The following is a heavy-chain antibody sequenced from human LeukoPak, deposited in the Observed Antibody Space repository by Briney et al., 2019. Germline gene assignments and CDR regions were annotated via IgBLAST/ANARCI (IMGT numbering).Heavy chain of an antibody. D-gene: IGHD3-10*01. CDR3: ASDMASITMVRGVSFDY. CDR1: GFTSSSYW. Sequence: GGSLRLSCAASGFTSSSYWMSWVRQAPGKGLEWVANIKQDGSEKYYVDSVRGRFTISRDNAKNSLYLQMNSLRAEDTAVYYCASDMASITMVRGVSFDYWGQGTLVTVSS. CDR2: IKQDGSEK. J-gene: IGHJ4*02. V-gene: IGHV3-7*03.